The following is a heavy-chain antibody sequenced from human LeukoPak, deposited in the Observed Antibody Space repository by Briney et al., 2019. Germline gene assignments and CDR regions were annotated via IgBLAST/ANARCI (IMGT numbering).Heavy chain of an antibody. D-gene: IGHD3-10*01. V-gene: IGHV3-30*18. CDR3: AKDGGYYYGSGSYFWFDP. Sequence: GGSLRLSCAASGFTFSSYGMHWVRQAPGKGLEWVAVISYDGSNKYYADSVKGRFTISRDNSKNTLYLQMNSLGAEDTAIYYCAKDGGYYYGSGSYFWFDPWGQGTLVTVSS. CDR2: ISYDGSNK. J-gene: IGHJ5*02. CDR1: GFTFSSYG.